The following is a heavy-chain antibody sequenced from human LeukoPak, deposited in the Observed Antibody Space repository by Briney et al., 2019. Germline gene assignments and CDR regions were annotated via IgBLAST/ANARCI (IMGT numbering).Heavy chain of an antibody. Sequence: GGSLRLSCAASGFTVSSNYMSWVRQAPGKGLEWVSVIYSGGSTYYADSVKGRFTISRDNSKNTLYLQMNSLRAEDRAVYYCARAIMVRGVINYFDYWGQGTLVTVSS. CDR2: IYSGGST. V-gene: IGHV3-53*01. J-gene: IGHJ4*02. D-gene: IGHD3-10*01. CDR3: ARAIMVRGVINYFDY. CDR1: GFTVSSNY.